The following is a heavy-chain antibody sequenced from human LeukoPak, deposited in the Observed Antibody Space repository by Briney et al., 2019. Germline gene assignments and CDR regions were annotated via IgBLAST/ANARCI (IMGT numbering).Heavy chain of an antibody. CDR1: GCTVSNNY. V-gene: IGHV3-53*01. CDR3: ASGEWPQNY. D-gene: IGHD3-10*01. CDR2: MYSGGST. Sequence: GGSLRLSCAASGCTVSNNYMTWVRQVPGKGLEWVSLMYSGGSTYYAYSVKGRVTISIDTSKNTLYPQMTSLRADDTAVYYCASGEWPQNYWGQGTLVTVSS. J-gene: IGHJ4*02.